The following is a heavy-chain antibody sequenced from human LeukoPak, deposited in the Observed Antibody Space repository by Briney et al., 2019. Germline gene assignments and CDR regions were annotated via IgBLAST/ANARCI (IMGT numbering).Heavy chain of an antibody. Sequence: ASVEVSCKASGYSFPSSGISWLRQAPGQGLEWLGWISTHEGDTKYAQNVQGRATMTTDTSTNTAYMELRSLRFDDTAVYYCARESIWAYYFDSWGQGTLVTVSS. CDR1: GYSFPSSG. J-gene: IGHJ4*02. D-gene: IGHD7-27*01. CDR3: ARESIWAYYFDS. CDR2: ISTHEGDT. V-gene: IGHV1-18*01.